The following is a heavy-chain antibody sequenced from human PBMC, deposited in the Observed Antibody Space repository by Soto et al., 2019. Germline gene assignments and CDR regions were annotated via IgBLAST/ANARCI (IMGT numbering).Heavy chain of an antibody. CDR3: ARSVRSGSFPYYYYAMDV. V-gene: IGHV3-48*01. CDR1: GFTFRNYN. D-gene: IGHD3-10*01. J-gene: IGHJ6*02. Sequence: GGSLRLSCAASGFTFRNYNMNWVRQAPGKGLEWLSYISGASGTIYYADSMQGRFTISRDNAKNSLYLQMSSLRAEDTAVYYCARSVRSGSFPYYYYAMDVWGQGTTVTVSS. CDR2: ISGASGTI.